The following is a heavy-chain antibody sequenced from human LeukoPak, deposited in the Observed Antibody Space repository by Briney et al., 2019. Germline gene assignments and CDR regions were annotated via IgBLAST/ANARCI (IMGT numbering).Heavy chain of an antibody. V-gene: IGHV1-18*01. CDR1: GYTFTSYG. CDR3: ARAGGDNCLEGDDY. D-gene: IGHD1-1*01. Sequence: ASVKVSCKASGYTFTSYGISWVRQAPGQGLEWTGWISAYNGNTNYAQKLQGRVTMTTDTSTSTAYMELSSLRSDDTAVYYCARAGGDNCLEGDDYWGQGTLVTVSS. J-gene: IGHJ4*02. CDR2: ISAYNGNT.